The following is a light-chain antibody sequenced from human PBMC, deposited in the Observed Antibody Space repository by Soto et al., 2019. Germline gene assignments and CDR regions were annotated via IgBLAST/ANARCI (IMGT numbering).Light chain of an antibody. J-gene: IGKJ1*01. CDR3: QQYGSSGT. V-gene: IGKV3-20*01. CDR2: GAS. Sequence: EIVLTQSPGTLSLSPGERATLSCRASQSVSSSYLAWYQQKTGQAPRLLIDGASSRATGIPDRFNGSGSGTGLTLTISRLEPEEFAVYYCQQYGSSGTFGQGTKLEIK. CDR1: QSVSSSY.